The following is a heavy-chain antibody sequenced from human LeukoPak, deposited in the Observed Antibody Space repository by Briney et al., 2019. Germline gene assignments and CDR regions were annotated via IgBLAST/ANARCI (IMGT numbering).Heavy chain of an antibody. CDR3: ARGGEYSSSPDAFDV. CDR1: GFTFSSYA. J-gene: IGHJ3*01. D-gene: IGHD6-6*01. CDR2: ISRSSNYI. V-gene: IGHV3-21*01. Sequence: GGSLRLSCAASGFTFSSYAMSWVRQAPGKGLEWVSSISRSSNYIYYADSVKGRFTISRDNAKNSLSLQMNSLRAEDTAVFYCARGGEYSSSPDAFDVWGQGTMVTVSS.